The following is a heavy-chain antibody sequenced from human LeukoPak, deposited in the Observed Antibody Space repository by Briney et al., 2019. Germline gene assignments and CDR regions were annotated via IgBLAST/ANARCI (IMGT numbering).Heavy chain of an antibody. CDR2: IYPGDSDT. Sequence: GESLKISGKGSGYSFTSYWIGWVRQMPGKGLEWMGIIYPGDSDTRYSPSFQGQVTISADKSISTAYLQWSSLKASDTAMYYCARILYPPPYLLPGSLPEYFQHWGQGTLVTVSS. J-gene: IGHJ1*01. CDR1: GYSFTSYW. CDR3: ARILYPPPYLLPGSLPEYFQH. V-gene: IGHV5-51*01. D-gene: IGHD3-22*01.